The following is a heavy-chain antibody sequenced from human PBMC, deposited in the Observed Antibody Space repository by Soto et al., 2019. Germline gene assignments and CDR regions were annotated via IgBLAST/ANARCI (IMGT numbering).Heavy chain of an antibody. D-gene: IGHD2-2*01. CDR3: AKESMSVEVSASRLYGMDV. Sequence: LRLSFAGSGFTFSNYAMTWVRQAPGKGLEWVSTTRSNGEYTYYADSVKGRFTVSRDNSQNALFLEMRSLRAEDTAVYYCAKESMSVEVSASRLYGMDVWGQGTTVTVSS. V-gene: IGHV3-23*01. J-gene: IGHJ6*02. CDR1: GFTFSNYA. CDR2: TRSNGEYT.